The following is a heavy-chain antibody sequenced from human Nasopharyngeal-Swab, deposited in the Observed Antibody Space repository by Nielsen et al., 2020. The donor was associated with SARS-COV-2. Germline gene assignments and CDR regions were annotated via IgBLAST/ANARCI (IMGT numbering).Heavy chain of an antibody. Sequence: GESLKISCAASGFTFSSYGMHWVRQAPGKGLEWVAVIWYDGSNKYYADSVKGRFTISRDNSKNTLYLQMNSLRAEDTAVYYCARDGIVGATSLDYWGQGTLVTVSS. V-gene: IGHV3-33*01. CDR3: ARDGIVGATSLDY. D-gene: IGHD1-26*01. CDR2: IWYDGSNK. CDR1: GFTFSSYG. J-gene: IGHJ4*02.